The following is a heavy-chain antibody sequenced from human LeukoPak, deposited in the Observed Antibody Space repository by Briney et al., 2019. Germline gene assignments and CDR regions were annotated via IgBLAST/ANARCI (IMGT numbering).Heavy chain of an antibody. D-gene: IGHD2-15*01. CDR1: GYKFDSHA. V-gene: IGHV3-23*01. CDR3: AKGRGILSPDY. J-gene: IGHJ4*02. Sequence: GGSLRLSCTASGYKFDSHAMTWVRQAPGKGLEWLSAISETGTNSYYGDSVKGRFTISRDNSKNTAYLQLNSLRVDDTAVYYCAKGRGILSPDYWGQGTLVTVSS. CDR2: ISETGTNS.